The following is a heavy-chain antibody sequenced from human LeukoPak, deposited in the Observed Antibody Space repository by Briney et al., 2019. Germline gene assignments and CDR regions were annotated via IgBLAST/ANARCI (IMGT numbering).Heavy chain of an antibody. J-gene: IGHJ3*02. CDR1: GGSISSSSYY. Sequence: SETLSLTCTVSGGSISSSSYYWGWIRQSPGKGLEWIGSIYYSGSTYYNPSLKSRVTISVDTSKNQFSLKLSSVTAADTAVYYCARARSPNCSGGSCWGLDAFDIWGQGTMVTVSS. D-gene: IGHD2-15*01. V-gene: IGHV4-39*01. CDR3: ARARSPNCSGGSCWGLDAFDI. CDR2: IYYSGST.